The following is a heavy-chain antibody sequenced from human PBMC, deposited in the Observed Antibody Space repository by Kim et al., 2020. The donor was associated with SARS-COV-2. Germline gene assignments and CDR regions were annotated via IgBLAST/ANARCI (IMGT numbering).Heavy chain of an antibody. J-gene: IGHJ6*01. CDR2: IIPIFGTA. V-gene: IGHV1-69*13. Sequence: SVKVSCKASGGTFSSYAISWVRQAPGQGLEWMGGIIPIFGTANYAQKFQGRVTITADESTSTAYMELSSLRSEDTAVYYCARDRLQYGGYPGPYYHYYYGMDVWGQGTTVTVSS. CDR3: ARDRLQYGGYPGPYYHYYYGMDV. CDR1: GGTFSSYA. D-gene: IGHD5-12*01.